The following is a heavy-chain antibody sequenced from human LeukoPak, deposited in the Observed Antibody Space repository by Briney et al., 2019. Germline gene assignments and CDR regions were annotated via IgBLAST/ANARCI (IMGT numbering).Heavy chain of an antibody. CDR2: IYSGATT. Sequence: GGSLRLSCAASGFFVSRNYLSWVRQAPGKGLEWVSVIYSGATTDHAGSVKGRFTISTDSSKNTLYLQMNSLRDEDTSVYYCARGGRTDSGSYPYGMDVWGQGATVTVSS. CDR3: ARGGRTDSGSYPYGMDV. CDR1: GFFVSRNY. D-gene: IGHD3-10*01. J-gene: IGHJ6*02. V-gene: IGHV3-66*01.